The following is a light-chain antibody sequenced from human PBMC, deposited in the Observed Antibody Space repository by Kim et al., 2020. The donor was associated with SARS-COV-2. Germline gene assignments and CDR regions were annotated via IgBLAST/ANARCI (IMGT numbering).Light chain of an antibody. CDR1: QSVSSSN. CDR2: GAS. J-gene: IGKJ1*01. V-gene: IGKV3-20*01. Sequence: EIVLTQSPGTLSLSPGDRATLACRASQSVSSSNLAWYQQKPGQAPRLLIYGASSRATAIPDRFSGSGSGTDFTLTISRLEPEDFAAYYCQQYGNSPPWTFGQGTKVDIK. CDR3: QQYGNSPPWT.